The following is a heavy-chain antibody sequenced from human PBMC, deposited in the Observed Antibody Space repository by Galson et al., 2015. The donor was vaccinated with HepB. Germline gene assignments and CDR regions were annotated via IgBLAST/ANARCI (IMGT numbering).Heavy chain of an antibody. V-gene: IGHV1-18*04. D-gene: IGHD6-13*01. CDR3: ATSRIAAAFYYFDY. J-gene: IGHJ4*02. CDR1: GYTFTSYG. Sequence: SVKVSCKASGYTFTSYGISWVRQALGQGLAWMGWISAYSGATDYAQNLQGRVTMTTDTSTSTAYMELRGLRSDDTAVYYCATSRIAAAFYYFDYWGQGTLVTVSS. CDR2: ISAYSGAT.